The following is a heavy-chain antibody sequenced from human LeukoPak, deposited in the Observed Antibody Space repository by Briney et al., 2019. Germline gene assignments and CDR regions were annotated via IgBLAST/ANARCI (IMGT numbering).Heavy chain of an antibody. CDR3: AKVSAAGGYYFDY. J-gene: IGHJ4*02. CDR1: GFTFRNYG. D-gene: IGHD6-13*01. V-gene: IGHV3-23*01. CDR2: FSASGST. Sequence: GGSLRLSCAASGFTFRNYGMNWVRQAPGKGLEWVSAFSASGSTYYADSVKGRFTISRDNSKNTLYLQMNSLRAEDTAVYYCAKVSAAGGYYFDYWGQGTLVTVSS.